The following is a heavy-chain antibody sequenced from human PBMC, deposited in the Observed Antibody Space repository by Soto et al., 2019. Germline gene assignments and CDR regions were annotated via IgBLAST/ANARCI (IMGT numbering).Heavy chain of an antibody. CDR1: GFTVSSNY. J-gene: IGHJ6*03. D-gene: IGHD1-26*01. CDR2: IYSGGST. Sequence: EVQLVESGGGLVQPGGSLRLSCAASGFTVSSNYMSWVRQAPGKGLEWVSVIYSGGSTYYADSVKGRFTISRHNSKNTLYLQMNSLRAEETAVYYCARVNIELGKGRELRYYYYYMDVWGKGTTVTVSS. V-gene: IGHV3-53*04. CDR3: ARVNIELGKGRELRYYYYYMDV.